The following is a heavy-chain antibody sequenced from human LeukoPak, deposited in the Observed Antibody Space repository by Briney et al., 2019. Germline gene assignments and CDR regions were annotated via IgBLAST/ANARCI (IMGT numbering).Heavy chain of an antibody. J-gene: IGHJ4*02. CDR3: AKDVDCYDSSFDFDY. V-gene: IGHV3-23*01. CDR2: ISGSGGST. Sequence: GGSLRLSCAASGFTFSSYAMSWVRQAPGKGLEWVSAISGSGGSTYYADSVKGRFTISRDNSKNTLYLQMNSLRAEDTAVYYCAKDVDCYDSSFDFDYWGQGTLVTVSS. D-gene: IGHD3-22*01. CDR1: GFTFSSYA.